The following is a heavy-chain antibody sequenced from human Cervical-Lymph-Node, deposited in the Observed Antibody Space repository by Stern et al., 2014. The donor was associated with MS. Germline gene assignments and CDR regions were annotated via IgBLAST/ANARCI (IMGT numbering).Heavy chain of an antibody. D-gene: IGHD5-24*01. CDR3: ARTLEMATTGYDY. V-gene: IGHV4-59*01. CDR1: GGSISSYY. CDR2: IYYSGST. J-gene: IGHJ4*02. Sequence: VQLQESGPGLVKPSETLSLTCTVSGGSISSYYWSWIRQPPGKGLEWIGYIYYSGSTNYNPSLKSRVTISVDTSKNQFSLKLSSVTAADTAVYYCARTLEMATTGYDYWGQGTLVTVSS.